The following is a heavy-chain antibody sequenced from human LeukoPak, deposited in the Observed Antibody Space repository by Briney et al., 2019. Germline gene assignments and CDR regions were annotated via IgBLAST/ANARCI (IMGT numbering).Heavy chain of an antibody. D-gene: IGHD3-3*01. CDR3: AKDGRFLEWLFPTNLDY. Sequence: PGGSLRLSCAASGFTFSSYAMSWVRQAPGKGPEWVSAISGSGGSTYYADSVKGRFTISRGNSKNTLYLQMNSLRAEDTAVYYCAKDGRFLEWLFPTNLDYWGQGTLVTVSS. J-gene: IGHJ4*02. CDR2: ISGSGGST. V-gene: IGHV3-23*01. CDR1: GFTFSSYA.